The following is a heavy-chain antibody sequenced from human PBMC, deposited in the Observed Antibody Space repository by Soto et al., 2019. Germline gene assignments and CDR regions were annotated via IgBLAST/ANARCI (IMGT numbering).Heavy chain of an antibody. J-gene: IGHJ5*02. CDR2: IFYSGST. V-gene: IGHV4-39*01. D-gene: IGHD3-3*01. CDR3: ARHGGGYYTPHWFDP. CDR1: AGSISSSSHY. Sequence: SETLSLTCTVSAGSISSSSHYWCWIRHPPGKGLEWIGSIFYSGSTYYNPSLKSRLTISVDTSKNQFSLKLSSVTAADTAVYYCARHGGGYYTPHWFDPWGQGTLVTVSS.